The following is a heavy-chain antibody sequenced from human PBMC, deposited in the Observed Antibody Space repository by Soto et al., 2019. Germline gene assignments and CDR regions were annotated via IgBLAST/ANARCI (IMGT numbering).Heavy chain of an antibody. J-gene: IGHJ4*02. V-gene: IGHV1-18*01. CDR1: GYAFTTYG. CDR3: ARGRDGGY. CDR2: ISAHNGNT. Sequence: QVHLVQSGAEVKKPGASVKVSCKGSGYAFTTYGITWVRQAPGQGLEWMGWISAHNGNTNYAQKRQGRVTVTRDTSTSTAYMELRGRRSGGTGVYDCARGRDGGYWGQGALVTVSS. D-gene: IGHD3-10*01.